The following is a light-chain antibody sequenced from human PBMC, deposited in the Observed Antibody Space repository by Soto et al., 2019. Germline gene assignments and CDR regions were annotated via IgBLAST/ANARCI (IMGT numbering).Light chain of an antibody. CDR1: RSDVGGYDY. Sequence: QSALTQPRSVSGSPGQSVTISCTGTRSDVGGYDYVSWYQIHPGKAPKLIIFGVSIRPSGVSYRFSGSKSGNTASLTISGLQAEDEADYFCSSYSISTAYLFGTGTKLTVL. CDR3: SSYSISTAYL. CDR2: GVS. V-gene: IGLV2-14*01. J-gene: IGLJ1*01.